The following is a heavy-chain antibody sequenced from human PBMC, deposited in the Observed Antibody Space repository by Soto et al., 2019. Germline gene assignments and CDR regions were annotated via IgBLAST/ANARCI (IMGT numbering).Heavy chain of an antibody. CDR2: ISAYNGNT. CDR3: ARLSIDWNDVNWFDP. CDR1: GYTFTSYG. V-gene: IGHV1-18*01. J-gene: IGHJ5*02. D-gene: IGHD1-1*01. Sequence: GASVKVSCKASGYTFTSYGISWVRQAPGQGLEWMGWISAYNGNTNYAQKLQGRVTITTDTSTSTAYMELRSLRSDDTAVYYCARLSIDWNDVNWFDPWGQGTLVTVSS.